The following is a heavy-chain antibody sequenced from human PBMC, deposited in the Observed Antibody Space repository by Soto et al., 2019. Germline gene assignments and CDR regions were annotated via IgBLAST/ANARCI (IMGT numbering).Heavy chain of an antibody. CDR3: AGDSYGHGSFDI. CDR2: IIPIFGTA. Sequence: ASVKVSCKASGYTFSNYGISWVRQAPGQGLEWMGGIIPIFGTANYAQKFQGRVTMTTDTSTSTAYMELRSLRSDDTAVYYCAGDSYGHGSFDIWGQGTXVTVSS. J-gene: IGHJ3*02. D-gene: IGHD5-18*01. CDR1: GYTFSNYG. V-gene: IGHV1-18*01.